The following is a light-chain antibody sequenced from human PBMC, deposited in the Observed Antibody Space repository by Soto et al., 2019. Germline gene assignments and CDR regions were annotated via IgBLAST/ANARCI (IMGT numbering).Light chain of an antibody. V-gene: IGKV3-15*01. CDR1: QFVSTN. CDR2: SAS. Sequence: LSVSPGERATLSCRASQFVSTNLAWYQQTPGQAPRLLIYSASTRATGIPARFSGSGSGTEFTLTISSLQSEDSAVYYCQQFNNWPPLTFGGGTKVEIK. CDR3: QQFNNWPPLT. J-gene: IGKJ4*01.